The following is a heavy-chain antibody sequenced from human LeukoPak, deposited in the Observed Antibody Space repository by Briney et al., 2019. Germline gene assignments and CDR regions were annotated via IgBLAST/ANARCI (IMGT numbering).Heavy chain of an antibody. J-gene: IGHJ4*02. Sequence: GGSLRLSCSASGFTFSHYGMHWVRQAPGTGLEWVAVIWSDASDKYYANSVKGRCTISRDNFKNSLYLQINSLRAEDTAVYYCAKDAQRGFDYSNSLDYWGQGTRVTVSS. CDR1: GFTFSHYG. CDR3: AKDAQRGFDYSNSLDY. CDR2: IWSDASDK. D-gene: IGHD4-11*01. V-gene: IGHV3-33*06.